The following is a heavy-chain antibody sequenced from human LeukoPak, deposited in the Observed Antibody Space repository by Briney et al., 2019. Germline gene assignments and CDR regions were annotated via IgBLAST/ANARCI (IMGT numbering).Heavy chain of an antibody. CDR3: AKGSYSSPDYGMDV. CDR1: GFTFSSYA. CDR2: ISGSGGST. J-gene: IGHJ6*02. D-gene: IGHD6-13*01. Sequence: GGSLRLSCAASGFTFSSYAVSWVRQAPGKGLEWVSAISGSGGSTYYADSVKGRFTISRDNSKNTLYLQMNSLRAEDTAVYYCAKGSYSSPDYGMDVWGQGTTVTVSS. V-gene: IGHV3-23*01.